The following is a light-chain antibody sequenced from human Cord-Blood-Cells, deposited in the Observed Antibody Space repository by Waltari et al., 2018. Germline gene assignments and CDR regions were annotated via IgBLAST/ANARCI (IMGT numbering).Light chain of an antibody. CDR2: DVS. V-gene: IGLV2-14*03. Sequence: QSALTQPASVSGSPGQSITISCTGTCSDVGGYHYVSWYQQHPGKAPKLMIYDVSNRPSGVSNRFSGSKSGNTASLTISGLQAEDEADYYCSSYTSSSTWVFGGGTKLTVL. CDR3: SSYTSSSTWV. CDR1: CSDVGGYHY. J-gene: IGLJ3*02.